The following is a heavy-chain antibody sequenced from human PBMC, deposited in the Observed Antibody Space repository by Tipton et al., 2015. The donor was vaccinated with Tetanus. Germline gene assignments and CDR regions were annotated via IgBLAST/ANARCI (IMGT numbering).Heavy chain of an antibody. CDR2: IDPNSGGT. CDR3: ARDRGDYIYYGMDV. CDR1: GYTFTGYY. J-gene: IGHJ6*02. Sequence: QVQLVQSGAEMKKPGASVKVSCKASGYTFTGYYMYWVRQAPGQGPEWMGWIDPNSGGTVYAQKFQGRVTMTRDTSNSTAYMELSSLRSDDTAVYYCARDRGDYIYYGMDVWGPGTTVTVS. V-gene: IGHV1-2*02. D-gene: IGHD3-22*01.